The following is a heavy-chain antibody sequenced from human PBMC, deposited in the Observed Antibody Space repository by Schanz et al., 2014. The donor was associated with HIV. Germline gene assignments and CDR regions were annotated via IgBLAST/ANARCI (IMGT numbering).Heavy chain of an antibody. J-gene: IGHJ6*02. CDR1: GFTFSSYG. D-gene: IGHD4-4*01. V-gene: IGHV3-30*03. CDR2: VSYDGSNK. CDR3: ARETVNYYYGMDV. Sequence: QVQLVESGGGVVQPGRSLRLSCAASGFTFSSYGIHWVRQAPGKGLEWVAVVSYDGSNKYYADSVKGRFTISRDNSKNTLYLQMNSLRAEDTAVYYCARETVNYYYGMDVWGQGTTVTVSS.